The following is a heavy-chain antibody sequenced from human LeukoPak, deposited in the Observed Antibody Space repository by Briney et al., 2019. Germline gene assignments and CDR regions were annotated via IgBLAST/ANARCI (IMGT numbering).Heavy chain of an antibody. V-gene: IGHV1-2*02. CDR2: INPNSGGT. D-gene: IGHD7-27*01. Sequence: GASVKVSCKASGYTFTAYYMHWVRQAPGQGLEWMGWINPNSGGTNYGQKFQGRVTMTRDTSISTAYMELTRLRSDDTAVYYCARGPHWDPHFDYWGQGTLVTVSS. J-gene: IGHJ4*02. CDR1: GYTFTAYY. CDR3: ARGPHWDPHFDY.